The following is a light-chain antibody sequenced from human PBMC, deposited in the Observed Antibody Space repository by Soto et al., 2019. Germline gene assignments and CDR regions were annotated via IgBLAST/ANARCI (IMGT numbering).Light chain of an antibody. CDR2: DST. V-gene: IGKV3-11*01. CDR3: QQRNVWPPIT. CDR1: QSIHTS. J-gene: IGKJ5*01. Sequence: FLTQSPATLYLSPGERATLSCRASQSIHTSLAWYQQKPGQPPRLVVYDSTLRANGVPDRFGGSRSGTEFTLTINTLEPEDFAVYYCQQRNVWPPITFGQGTRLEI.